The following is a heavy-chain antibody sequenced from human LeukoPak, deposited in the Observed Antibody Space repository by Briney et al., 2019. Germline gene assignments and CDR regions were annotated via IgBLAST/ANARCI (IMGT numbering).Heavy chain of an antibody. Sequence: PSETLSLTCAVYGGSFSGYYWSWIRQPPGKGLEWIGEINHSGSTNYNPSLKSRVTISVDTSKNQFSLKLSSVTAADTAVYYCARVGIAAAYYFDYWGQGTLVTVSS. CDR2: INHSGST. J-gene: IGHJ4*02. V-gene: IGHV4-34*01. CDR3: ARVGIAAAYYFDY. D-gene: IGHD6-13*01. CDR1: GGSFSGYY.